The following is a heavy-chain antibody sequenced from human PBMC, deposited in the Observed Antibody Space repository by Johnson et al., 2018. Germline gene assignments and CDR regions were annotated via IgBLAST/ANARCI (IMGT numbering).Heavy chain of an antibody. V-gene: IGHV3-23*04. D-gene: IGHD6-19*01. CDR1: VFTFSRYA. CDR3: AKSPVVSDSYIYDYRDV. Sequence: VQLVESGGGLVQPGGSLRLSCAASVFTFSRYAMTWVRQAPGKGLEWVSSISGSGVNTYYADSVRGRFTISRENSKNTLYLQLQSLRAEDTAVYYCAKSPVVSDSYIYDYRDVWGTGTTVTVSS. CDR2: ISGSGVNT. J-gene: IGHJ6*03.